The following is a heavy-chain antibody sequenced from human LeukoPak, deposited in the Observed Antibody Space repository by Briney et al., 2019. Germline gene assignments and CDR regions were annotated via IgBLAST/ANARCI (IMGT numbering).Heavy chain of an antibody. V-gene: IGHV3-7*01. CDR2: IKEDGSEK. J-gene: IGHJ4*02. Sequence: PGGSLRLSCAVSGFIFSSYWMTWVRQAPGKGLEWVANIKEDGSEKYYVEPVRGRFSISRDNANNSLYLQMNSLRAEDTAVYYCGRAMGAAGHELPVDYWGQGILVTVSS. D-gene: IGHD6-13*01. CDR3: GRAMGAAGHELPVDY. CDR1: GFIFSSYW.